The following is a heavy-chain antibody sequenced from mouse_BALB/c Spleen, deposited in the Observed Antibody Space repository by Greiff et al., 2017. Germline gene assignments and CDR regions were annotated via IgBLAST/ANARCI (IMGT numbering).Heavy chain of an antibody. Sequence: QVHVKQSGAELAKPGASVKMSCKASGYTFTSYWMHWVKQRPGQGLEWIGYINPSTGYTEYNQKFKDKATLTADKSSSTAYMQLSSLTSEDSAVYYCARGGQPYYFDYWGQGTTLTVSS. D-gene: IGHD6-1*01. CDR1: GYTFTSYW. CDR2: INPSTGYT. V-gene: IGHV1-7*01. J-gene: IGHJ2*01. CDR3: ARGGQPYYFDY.